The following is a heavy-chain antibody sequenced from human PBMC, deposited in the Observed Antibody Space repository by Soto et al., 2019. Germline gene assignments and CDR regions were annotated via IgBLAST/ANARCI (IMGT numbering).Heavy chain of an antibody. CDR2: MNTTTNTT. Sequence: ASVKVSCKASGYTFSNYDINWVRQAPGQGLEWIGWMNTTTNTTDSAEVFEGRVSLTWDTSISTAYMQLNSLKIDDTAVYYCAREVVETSSLWLDPWGQGTLVTVSS. V-gene: IGHV1-8*01. D-gene: IGHD6-6*01. CDR1: GYTFSNYD. CDR3: AREVVETSSLWLDP. J-gene: IGHJ5*02.